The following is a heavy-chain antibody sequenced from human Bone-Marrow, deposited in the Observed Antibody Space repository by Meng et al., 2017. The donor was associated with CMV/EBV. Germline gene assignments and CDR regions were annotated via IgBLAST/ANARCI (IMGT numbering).Heavy chain of an antibody. Sequence: GESLKISCRVSGFTFGDHPMSWVRQAPGKGLEWVGFIRSKAYGGTTEYAASVKGRFIISRDDTKSIAYLQMTSLKTEDTAVYYCASCRSDLSADYWGQGTLVTVSS. CDR3: ASCRSDLSADY. J-gene: IGHJ4*02. CDR2: IRSKAYGGTT. CDR1: GFTFGDHP. V-gene: IGHV3-49*04. D-gene: IGHD2-15*01.